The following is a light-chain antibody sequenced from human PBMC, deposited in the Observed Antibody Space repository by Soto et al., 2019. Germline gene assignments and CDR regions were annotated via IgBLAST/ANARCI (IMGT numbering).Light chain of an antibody. CDR3: CSYAGSREV. CDR2: EVS. V-gene: IGLV2-23*02. Sequence: QSALTQPASVSGSPGQSITISCTGTGSDVGSYNLISWYQQHPGKAPKLIIYEVSKRPSGVSNRFSGSKSGKTASLTISGLQAEDEADYYCCSYAGSREVFGGGTKLTVL. J-gene: IGLJ2*01. CDR1: GSDVGSYNL.